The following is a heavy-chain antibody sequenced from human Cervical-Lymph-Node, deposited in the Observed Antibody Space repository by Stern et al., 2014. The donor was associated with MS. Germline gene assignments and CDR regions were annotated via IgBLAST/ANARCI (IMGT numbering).Heavy chain of an antibody. Sequence: VQLEESGGGLVQPGGSLRLSCAASGFTFNNYAMNWVRQAPGKGLEWVSAISPGGTYTYYADSVKGRFTISRDNSTNTVYLQMNSLRAEDSAVYYCAKDRRGDWGQGTLVTVSS. CDR2: ISPGGTYT. D-gene: IGHD3-10*01. J-gene: IGHJ4*02. V-gene: IGHV3-23*04. CDR3: AKDRRGD. CDR1: GFTFNNYA.